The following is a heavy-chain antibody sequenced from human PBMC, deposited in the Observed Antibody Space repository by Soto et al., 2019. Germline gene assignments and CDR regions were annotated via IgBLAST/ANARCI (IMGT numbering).Heavy chain of an antibody. CDR2: IYYSGRT. CDR3: ARAMVVTQNWFDP. Sequence: QVQLQESGPGLVKPSQTLSLTCTVSGGSISSGDYYWSWIRQPPGKGLEWIGYIYYSGRTYYNPSLKSRVTIPVDTSKNQCSLKLSSVTAADTAVYYCARAMVVTQNWFDPWGQGTLVTVSS. D-gene: IGHD2-21*02. J-gene: IGHJ5*02. V-gene: IGHV4-30-4*01. CDR1: GGSISSGDYY.